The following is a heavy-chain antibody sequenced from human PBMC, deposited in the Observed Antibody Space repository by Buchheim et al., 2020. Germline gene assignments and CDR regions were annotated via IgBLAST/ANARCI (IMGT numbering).Heavy chain of an antibody. Sequence: QVQLQESGPGLVKPSETLSLTCTVSGYSISSGYYWGWIRQPPGKGLEWIGNIFHSGSTYYNPSLMGRVTISVDTSKNKFSPKLSSVTAADTAVYYCARVVGYGGNSEVYWGQGTL. J-gene: IGHJ4*02. D-gene: IGHD4-23*01. V-gene: IGHV4-38-2*02. CDR1: GYSISSGYY. CDR3: ARVVGYGGNSEVY. CDR2: IFHSGST.